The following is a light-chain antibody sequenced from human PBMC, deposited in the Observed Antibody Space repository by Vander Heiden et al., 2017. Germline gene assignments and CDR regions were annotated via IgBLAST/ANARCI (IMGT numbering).Light chain of an antibody. Sequence: EIVLTQSPATLSLSPGDRATLSCRASQSVATYLAWYQQKPGQAPGLLIHDASYRATGIPARFSGRGSGTDFTLTISSLEPEDFAVYYCQQRSDWPPVTFGQGTRLEIK. J-gene: IGKJ5*01. V-gene: IGKV3-11*01. CDR3: QQRSDWPPVT. CDR1: QSVATY. CDR2: DAS.